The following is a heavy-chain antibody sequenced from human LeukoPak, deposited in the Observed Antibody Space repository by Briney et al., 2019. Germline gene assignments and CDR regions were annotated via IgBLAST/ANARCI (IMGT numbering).Heavy chain of an antibody. Sequence: PSETLSLTCAVYGGSFSGYYWSWIRQPPGKGLEWIGEINHSGSTNYNPSLKGRVTISVDTSKNQFSLKLSSVTAADTAVYYCARKFWFRQQLVPLFDYWGQGTLVTVSS. CDR2: INHSGST. V-gene: IGHV4-34*01. J-gene: IGHJ4*02. CDR1: GGSFSGYY. CDR3: ARKFWFRQQLVPLFDY. D-gene: IGHD6-13*01.